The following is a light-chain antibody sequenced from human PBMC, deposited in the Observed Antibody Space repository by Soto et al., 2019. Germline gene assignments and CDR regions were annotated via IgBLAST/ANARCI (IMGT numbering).Light chain of an antibody. Sequence: QSALTQPASVPGSPGQSITISCTGTSSDVGGYNYVSWYQQHPGKAPKLMIYEVSNRPSGVSNRFSGAKSGNTASLTISGLQAEDEADYYCSSYTISSTHWVLGGGTKLTVL. J-gene: IGLJ3*02. CDR2: EVS. CDR1: SSDVGGYNY. CDR3: SSYTISSTHWV. V-gene: IGLV2-14*01.